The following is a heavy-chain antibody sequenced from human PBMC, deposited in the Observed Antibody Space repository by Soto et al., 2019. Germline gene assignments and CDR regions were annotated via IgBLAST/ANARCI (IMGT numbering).Heavy chain of an antibody. CDR1: GGTFSSYA. V-gene: IGHV1-46*01. Sequence: GASVKVSCKASGGTFSSYAISWVRQAPGRGLEWMGIINPSGGSTSYAQKFQGRVTMTRDTSTSTVYMELSSLRSEDTAVYYCASKAVGANAYYYGMDVWGQGTTVTVSS. J-gene: IGHJ6*02. CDR3: ASKAVGANAYYYGMDV. D-gene: IGHD1-26*01. CDR2: INPSGGST.